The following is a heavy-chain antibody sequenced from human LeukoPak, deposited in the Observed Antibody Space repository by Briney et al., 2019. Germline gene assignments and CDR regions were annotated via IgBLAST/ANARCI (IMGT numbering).Heavy chain of an antibody. CDR1: GGSITSYH. V-gene: IGHV4-59*01. J-gene: IGHJ4*02. CDR2: IYYSGST. CDR3: ARGGSGTYYHY. Sequence: PSETLSLTCTVSGGSITSYHYSWIRQPPGKGLEWIGYIYYSGSTNYNPSLKSRVTISVDTSRNQFSLKLSSVTAADTAVYYCARGGSGTYYHYWGQGTLVTVSS. D-gene: IGHD1-26*01.